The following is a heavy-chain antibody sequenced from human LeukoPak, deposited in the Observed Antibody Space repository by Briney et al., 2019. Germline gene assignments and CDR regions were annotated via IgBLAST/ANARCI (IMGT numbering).Heavy chain of an antibody. CDR2: ISGSGGST. CDR1: GFTFSSYA. CDR3: AKDLYYDSSGYNY. V-gene: IGHV3-23*01. D-gene: IGHD3-22*01. J-gene: IGHJ4*02. Sequence: GGSLRLSCAASGFTFSSYAMSWVRQAPGKGLEWVSAISGSGGSTYYADSVKGRFTISRDNSKNTLCLQMNSLRAEDTAVYYCAKDLYYDSSGYNYWGQGTLVTVSS.